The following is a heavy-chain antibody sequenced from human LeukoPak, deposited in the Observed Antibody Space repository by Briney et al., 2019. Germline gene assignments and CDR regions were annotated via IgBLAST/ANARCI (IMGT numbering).Heavy chain of an antibody. Sequence: SETLSLTCAVYGGSFSGYYWSWIRQPPGKGLEWIGEIKHSGSTNYNPSLRSRVTISVDTSKNQFSLKLSSVTAADTAVYYCARMSRNYDFWSGYYTGWFDPWGQGTLVTVSS. CDR1: GGSFSGYY. CDR2: IKHSGST. J-gene: IGHJ5*02. V-gene: IGHV4-34*01. CDR3: ARMSRNYDFWSGYYTGWFDP. D-gene: IGHD3-3*01.